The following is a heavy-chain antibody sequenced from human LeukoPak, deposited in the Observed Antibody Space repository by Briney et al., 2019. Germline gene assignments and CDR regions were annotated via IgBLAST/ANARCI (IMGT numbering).Heavy chain of an antibody. J-gene: IGHJ4*02. CDR1: GFTFSSYW. CDR2: IKQDGSEK. CDR3: ARGQTTVTN. V-gene: IGHV3-7*03. D-gene: IGHD4-17*01. Sequence: PGGSLRLSCAASGFTFSSYWMSWVRQDPGKGLEWVANIKQDGSEKYYVDSVKGRFTISRDNAKNSLYLQMSSLRAEDTAVYFCARGQTTVTNWGQGTLVTVSS.